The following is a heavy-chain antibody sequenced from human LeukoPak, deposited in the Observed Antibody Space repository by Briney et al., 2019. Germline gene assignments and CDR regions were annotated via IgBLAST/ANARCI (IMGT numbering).Heavy chain of an antibody. J-gene: IGHJ4*02. CDR3: AKDFSYYDSSGSGPDY. CDR2: LWYDGSNK. Sequence: SGGPLSLSCSAPGFTFSSYGMHWVRQAPGKGLEGVAVLWYDGSNKYYAESVKGRFTISRDNSENTLYLQMNSLRAEDTAVYYCAKDFSYYDSSGSGPDYWGQGTLVTVSS. CDR1: GFTFSSYG. V-gene: IGHV3-33*06. D-gene: IGHD3-22*01.